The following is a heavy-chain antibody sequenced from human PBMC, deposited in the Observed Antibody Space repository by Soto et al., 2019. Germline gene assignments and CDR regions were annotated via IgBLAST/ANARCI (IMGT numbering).Heavy chain of an antibody. D-gene: IGHD3-10*01. V-gene: IGHV1-69*12. CDR3: ARGYGSGSYHSLNYYYYGMDV. Sequence: QVQLVQSGAEVKKPGSSVKVSCKASGGTFSSYAISWVRQAPGQGLEWMGGIIPIFGTANYAQKFQGRVTITADESTSTAYMGLSSLRSEDTAVYYCARGYGSGSYHSLNYYYYGMDVWGQGTTVTVSS. CDR1: GGTFSSYA. J-gene: IGHJ6*02. CDR2: IIPIFGTA.